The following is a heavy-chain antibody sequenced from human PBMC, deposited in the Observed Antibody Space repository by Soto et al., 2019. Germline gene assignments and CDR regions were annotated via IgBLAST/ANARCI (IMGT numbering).Heavy chain of an antibody. J-gene: IGHJ4*02. CDR2: ISYDGSNK. CDR1: GFTFSSYA. V-gene: IGHV3-30-3*01. Sequence: GGSLRLSCAASGFTFSSYAMHWVRQAPGKGLERVAVISYDGSNKYYADSVKGRFTISRDNSKNTLYLQMNSLRAEDTAVYYCAREGVSYYYDSSGYYSFDYWGQGTLVTVSS. CDR3: AREGVSYYYDSSGYYSFDY. D-gene: IGHD3-22*01.